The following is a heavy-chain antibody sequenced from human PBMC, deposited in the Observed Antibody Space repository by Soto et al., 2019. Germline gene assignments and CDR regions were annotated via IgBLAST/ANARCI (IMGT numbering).Heavy chain of an antibody. CDR3: PGVSRFGELLYWFDP. CDR1: GYTFTSYA. Sequence: ASVKVSCKASGYTFTSYAMHWVRQAPGQRLEWMGWINAGNGNTKYSQKFQGRVTITRDTSASTAYMDPVDTATYYCARMRRPGVSRFGELLYWFDPWGQGTLVTVSS. J-gene: IGHJ5*02. CDR2: INAGNGNT. V-gene: IGHV1-3*01. D-gene: IGHD3-10*01.